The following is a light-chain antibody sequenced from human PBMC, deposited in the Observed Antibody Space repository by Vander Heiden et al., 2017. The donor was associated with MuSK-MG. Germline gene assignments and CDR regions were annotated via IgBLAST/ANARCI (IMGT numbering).Light chain of an antibody. CDR1: QRVSSY. J-gene: IGKJ1*01. CDR3: LHRSDLWT. Sequence: IVLTQSPATLSLSPGERATLSCRASQRVSSYLTWYQQKGGQAPRLLIYDASYSANGIPDRFSGSGSGTDFTLTSSNREPEDFAVYYGLHRSDLWTFGQGTTVXIK. V-gene: IGKV3-11*01. CDR2: DAS.